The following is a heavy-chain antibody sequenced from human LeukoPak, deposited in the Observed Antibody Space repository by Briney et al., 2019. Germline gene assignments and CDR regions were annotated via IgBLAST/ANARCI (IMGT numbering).Heavy chain of an antibody. V-gene: IGHV3-33*06. CDR1: GFTFSSYG. J-gene: IGHJ4*02. CDR2: IWYDGSNK. CDR3: AKDRKGDYFFTPPDY. Sequence: GRSLRLSCAASGFTFSSYGMHWVRQAPGKGLEGVAVIWYDGSNKYYADSVKGRFTISRDNSKNTLYLQMNSLRAEDTAVYYCAKDRKGDYFFTPPDYWGQGTLVTVSS. D-gene: IGHD4-17*01.